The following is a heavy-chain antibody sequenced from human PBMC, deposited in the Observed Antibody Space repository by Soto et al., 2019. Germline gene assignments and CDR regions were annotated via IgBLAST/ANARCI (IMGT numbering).Heavy chain of an antibody. D-gene: IGHD6-6*01. V-gene: IGHV1-69*13. Sequence: AASVTVSCTASGGTFSSYASIWVRQAPGQGLEWMGGIIPIFGTANYAQKFQGRVTITADESTSTAYMELSSLRSEDTAVYYCARDSSSFYYYGMDVWGQGTTVTVSS. CDR1: GGTFSSYA. J-gene: IGHJ6*02. CDR3: ARDSSSFYYYGMDV. CDR2: IIPIFGTA.